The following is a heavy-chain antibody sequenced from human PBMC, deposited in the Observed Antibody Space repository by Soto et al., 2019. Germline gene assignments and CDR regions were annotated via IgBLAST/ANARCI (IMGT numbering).Heavy chain of an antibody. V-gene: IGHV1-18*01. D-gene: IGHD6-13*01. Sequence: ASVKVSCKASGYTFTSYGISWVRQAPGQGLEWMGWISAYNGNTNYAQKLQGRVTMTTDTSTSTAYMELRSLRSDDTAVYYCARTPREQQLDYYGMDVWGQGTTVTVSS. CDR2: ISAYNGNT. J-gene: IGHJ6*02. CDR1: GYTFTSYG. CDR3: ARTPREQQLDYYGMDV.